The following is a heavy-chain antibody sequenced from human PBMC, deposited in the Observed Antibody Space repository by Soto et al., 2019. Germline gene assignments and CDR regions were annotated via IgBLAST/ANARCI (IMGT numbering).Heavy chain of an antibody. CDR1: GYTFTTYG. D-gene: IGHD3-10*01. CDR2: ISTRNGNT. CDR3: ARDWSAEVLPDY. V-gene: IGHV1-18*01. J-gene: IGHJ4*02. Sequence: QVQLVQSGFEVRKPGASVKVSCKPSGYTFTTYGISWLRQDPGQGLEWMGWISTRNGNTQFAQKFQGRVTMTTDTSTSTAYMELRSLTSDDTAVYYCARDWSAEVLPDYWGQGTLVTVSS.